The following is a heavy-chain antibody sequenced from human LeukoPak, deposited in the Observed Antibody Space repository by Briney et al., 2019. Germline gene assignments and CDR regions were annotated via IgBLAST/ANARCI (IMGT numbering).Heavy chain of an antibody. CDR2: IKQDGSQ. D-gene: IGHD4-17*01. J-gene: IGHJ4*02. CDR1: GFTFSRHW. V-gene: IGHV3-7*01. Sequence: GGSLSLSCAASGFTFSRHWMGWVRQAPGEGLECVDKIKQDGSQSYVDSVKGRFIISRDNAKNSLSLQMNSLGVEDTAVYYCARGPDYGDRLDYFDYWGQGTLVTVSS. CDR3: ARGPDYGDRLDYFDY.